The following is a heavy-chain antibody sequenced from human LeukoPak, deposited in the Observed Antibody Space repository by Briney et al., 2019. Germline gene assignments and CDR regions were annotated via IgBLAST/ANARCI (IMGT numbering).Heavy chain of an antibody. Sequence: PSETLSLTCTVSGGSIISSLSYYGCIRQSQGKGLEWIGSFYSTGSTYYNPSLKSPVTVSVDTSKNKFSLKLSSVTAADTAVYYCAARYSRTNYWHPWGQGTLVTVSS. J-gene: IGHJ5*02. CDR1: GGSIISSLSY. V-gene: IGHV4-39*01. D-gene: IGHD1-26*01. CDR2: FYSTGST. CDR3: AARYSRTNYWHP.